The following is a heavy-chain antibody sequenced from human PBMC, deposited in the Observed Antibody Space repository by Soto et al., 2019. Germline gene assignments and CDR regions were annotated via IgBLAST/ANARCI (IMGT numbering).Heavy chain of an antibody. D-gene: IGHD5-12*01. V-gene: IGHV1-3*01. CDR1: GYTFTSYA. CDR2: INAGNGNT. Sequence: QVQLVQSGAEVKKPGASVKVSCKASGYTFTSYAMHWVRQAPGQRLEWMGWINAGNGNTKYSQKFQGRVTITRDTSGSTAYRERGSLGFEAAPVFYGARDSGGYDLGWFAPGGQGPLVTV. J-gene: IGHJ5*02. CDR3: ARDSGGYDLGWFAP.